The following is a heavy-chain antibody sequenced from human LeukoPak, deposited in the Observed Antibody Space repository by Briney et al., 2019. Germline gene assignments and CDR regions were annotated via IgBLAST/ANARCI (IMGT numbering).Heavy chain of an antibody. J-gene: IGHJ6*02. CDR1: GGSISSYY. D-gene: IGHD1-20*01. Sequence: SETLSLTCIVSGGSISSYYWSWIRQPPGKGLEWIGYIYYSGSTNYNPSLKSRVTISVDTSKNQFSLKLSSVTAADTAVYYCATLGAYNWNYDGMDVWGQGTTVTVSS. CDR2: IYYSGST. CDR3: ATLGAYNWNYDGMDV. V-gene: IGHV4-59*01.